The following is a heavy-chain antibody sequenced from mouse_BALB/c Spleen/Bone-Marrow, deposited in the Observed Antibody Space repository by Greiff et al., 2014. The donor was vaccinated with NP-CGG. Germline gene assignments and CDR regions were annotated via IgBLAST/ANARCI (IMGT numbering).Heavy chain of an antibody. CDR1: GYTFTSSW. J-gene: IGHJ1*01. CDR3: ARSYRFWYFDV. Sequence: QVQLKESGSVLVRPGASVKLSCKASGYTFTSSWMHWAKQRPGQGLEWIGDIHPNSGNTNYNEKFRGKATLTVDTSSNTAYVDLSRMTYETSAVYCCARSYRFWYFDVWGAGTTVTVSS. CDR2: IHPNSGNT. V-gene: IGHV1S130*01. D-gene: IGHD2-14*01.